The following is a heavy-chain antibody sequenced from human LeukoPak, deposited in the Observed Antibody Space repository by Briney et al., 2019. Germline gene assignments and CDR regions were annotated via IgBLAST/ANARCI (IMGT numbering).Heavy chain of an antibody. J-gene: IGHJ4*02. D-gene: IGHD6-19*01. Sequence: GGSLRLSCAASGFTFSSYSMNWVRQAPGKGLEWVSSISSSSSYIYYADSVKGRFTISRDNAKNSLYPQMNSLRAEDTAVYYCARGSLSGWYLSGYWGQGTLVTVSS. CDR1: GFTFSSYS. CDR2: ISSSSSYI. CDR3: ARGSLSGWYLSGY. V-gene: IGHV3-21*01.